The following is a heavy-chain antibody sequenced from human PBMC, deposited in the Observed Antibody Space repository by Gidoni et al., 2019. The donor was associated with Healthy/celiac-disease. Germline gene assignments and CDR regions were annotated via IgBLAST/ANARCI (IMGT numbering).Heavy chain of an antibody. Sequence: QVQLQQWGAGLLKPSETLSLTCAVYGGSFSGYYWSWIRQPPGKGLEWIGEINHSGSTNYNPSLKSRVTISVDTSKNQFSLKLSSVTAADTAVYYCARGPNTAMAFDYWGQGTLVTVSS. CDR3: ARGPNTAMAFDY. J-gene: IGHJ4*02. CDR1: GGSFSGYY. D-gene: IGHD5-18*01. CDR2: INHSGST. V-gene: IGHV4-34*01.